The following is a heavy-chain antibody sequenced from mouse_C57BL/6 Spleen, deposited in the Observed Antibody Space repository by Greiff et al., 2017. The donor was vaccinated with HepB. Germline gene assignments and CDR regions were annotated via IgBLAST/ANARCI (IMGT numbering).Heavy chain of an antibody. CDR3: ARAGNYYAMDY. J-gene: IGHJ4*01. CDR2: INPNNGGT. CDR1: GYTFTDYY. V-gene: IGHV1-26*01. D-gene: IGHD2-1*01. Sequence: EVQLQQSGPELVKPGASVKISCKASGYTFTDYYMNWVKQSPGKSLEWIGDINPNNGGTSYNQKFKGKATLTVDKSSSTAYMELRSLTSEDSAVYYCARAGNYYAMDYWGQGTSVTVSS.